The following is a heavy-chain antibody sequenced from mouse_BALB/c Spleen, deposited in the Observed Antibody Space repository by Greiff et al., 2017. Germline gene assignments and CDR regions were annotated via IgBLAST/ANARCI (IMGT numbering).Heavy chain of an antibody. D-gene: IGHD2-1*01. J-gene: IGHJ2*01. CDR3: ARREVYGNRGVYFDY. V-gene: IGHV1-54*01. CDR1: GYAFTNYL. CDR2: INPGSGGT. Sequence: QVQLQQSGAELVRPGTSVKVSCKASGYAFTNYLIEWVKQRPGQGLEWIGVINPGSGGTNYNEKFKGKATLTADKSSSTAYMQLSSLTSDDSAVYFCARREVYGNRGVYFDYWGQGTTLTVSS.